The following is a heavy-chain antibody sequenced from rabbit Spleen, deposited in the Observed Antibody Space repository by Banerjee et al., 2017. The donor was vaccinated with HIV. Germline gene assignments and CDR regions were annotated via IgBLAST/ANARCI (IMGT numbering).Heavy chain of an antibody. CDR2: IDTGSSGFT. D-gene: IGHD1-1*01. Sequence: QSLEESGGDLVKPGASLTLTCIASGVSFSGDSYMCWVRQAPGKGLEWIACIDTGSSGFTYIASWAKGRFTISKTSSTTVTLQRTSLTAADTASYFCARDTSSSVSSYGMDLWGPGTLVTVS. CDR3: ARDTSSSVSSYGMDL. V-gene: IGHV1S40*01. J-gene: IGHJ6*01. CDR1: GVSFSGDSY.